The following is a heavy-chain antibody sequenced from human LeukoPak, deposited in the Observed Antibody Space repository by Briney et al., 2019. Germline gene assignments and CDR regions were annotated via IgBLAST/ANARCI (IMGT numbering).Heavy chain of an antibody. CDR2: INHSGST. Sequence: KPSETLSLXCAVYGGSFSGYYWRWIRQPPGKALEWIGEINHSGSTNYNPSLKSRVTISVDTSKNQFSLKLSSVTAADTAVYYCAGTPRRDGYNLFDYWGQGTLVTVSS. CDR3: AGTPRRDGYNLFDY. V-gene: IGHV4-34*01. J-gene: IGHJ4*02. CDR1: GGSFSGYY. D-gene: IGHD5-24*01.